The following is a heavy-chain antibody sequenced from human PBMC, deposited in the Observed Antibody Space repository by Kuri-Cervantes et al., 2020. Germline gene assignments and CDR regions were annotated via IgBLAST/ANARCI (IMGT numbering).Heavy chain of an antibody. CDR3: ARWRYIITPARAENWFDP. J-gene: IGHJ5*02. CDR2: IYYSGST. CDR1: GGSISSSSYY. V-gene: IGHV4-39*01. D-gene: IGHD3-16*01. Sequence: SETLSLTCTVSGGSISSSSYYWGWIRQPPGKGLEWIGSIYYSGSTYYNPSLKSRVAMSVDTSKNQFSLKLSSVSAADTAVYFCARWRYIITPARAENWFDPWGQGTLVTVSS.